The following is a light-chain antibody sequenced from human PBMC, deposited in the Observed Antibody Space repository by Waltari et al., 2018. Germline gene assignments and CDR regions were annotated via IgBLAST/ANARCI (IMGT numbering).Light chain of an antibody. J-gene: IGKJ5*01. CDR3: MEALQSVT. CDR2: LGS. CDR1: QSLLHSNGYNY. Sequence: DIVMTQSPLSLPVTPGEPASISCRSSQSLLHSNGYNYLDWYLQKPGQSPQTLIYLGSNRASGVPDRFSGSGSGTDFTLKISRVEAEDAGVYYCMEALQSVTFGQGTRLEIK. V-gene: IGKV2-28*01.